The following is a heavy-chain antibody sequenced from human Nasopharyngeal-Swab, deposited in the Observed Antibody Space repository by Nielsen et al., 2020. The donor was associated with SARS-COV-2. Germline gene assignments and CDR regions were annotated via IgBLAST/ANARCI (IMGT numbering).Heavy chain of an antibody. CDR2: IYYSGST. Sequence: SETLSLTCTVSGGSISSSSYYWGWIRQPPGKGLEWIGSIYYSGSTYYNPSLKSRVTISVDTSKNQFPLKLSSVTAADTAVYYCARNRVNWGSLLGAFDIWGQGTMVTVSS. CDR1: GGSISSSSYY. V-gene: IGHV4-39*01. D-gene: IGHD7-27*01. J-gene: IGHJ3*02. CDR3: ARNRVNWGSLLGAFDI.